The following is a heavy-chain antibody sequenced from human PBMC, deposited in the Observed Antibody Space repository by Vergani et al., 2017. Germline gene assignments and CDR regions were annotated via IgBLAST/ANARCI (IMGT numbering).Heavy chain of an antibody. J-gene: IGHJ4*02. Sequence: QVQLVESGGGVVQPGRSLRLSCAASGFTFSSYAMHWVRQAPGKGLEWVAVISYDGSNKYYADSVKGRFTISRDNSKNTLYLQMNSLRAEDTAVYYCARDRAWVITMIVALDYWGQGTLVTVSS. CDR2: ISYDGSNK. D-gene: IGHD3-22*01. V-gene: IGHV3-30-3*01. CDR3: ARDRAWVITMIVALDY. CDR1: GFTFSSYA.